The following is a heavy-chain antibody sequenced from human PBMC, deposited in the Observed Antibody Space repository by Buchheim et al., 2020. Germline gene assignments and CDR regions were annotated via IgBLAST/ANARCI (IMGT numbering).Heavy chain of an antibody. V-gene: IGHV3-33*01. Sequence: QVQLVESGGGVVQPGRSLRLSCAASGFTFSSYGMHWVRQAPGKGLEWVAVIWYDGSNKYYADSVKGRFTISRDNSKNTLYLQMNSLRAEDTAVYYCARGEGGIAAARADYWGQGTL. CDR1: GFTFSSYG. CDR2: IWYDGSNK. CDR3: ARGEGGIAAARADY. D-gene: IGHD6-13*01. J-gene: IGHJ4*02.